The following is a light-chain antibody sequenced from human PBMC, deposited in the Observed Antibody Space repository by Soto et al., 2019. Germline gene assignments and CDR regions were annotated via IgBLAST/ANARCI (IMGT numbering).Light chain of an antibody. Sequence: DIQMTQSPSTLSASVGDRVTITCRASQSISNWLAWYQQKPGKAPKFLIYQASTLESGVPSRFGGSGSGTEFTLTISSLQPDDFATYYCQQYHSYPYTFGQGTKLEIK. CDR3: QQYHSYPYT. CDR2: QAS. J-gene: IGKJ2*01. CDR1: QSISNW. V-gene: IGKV1-5*03.